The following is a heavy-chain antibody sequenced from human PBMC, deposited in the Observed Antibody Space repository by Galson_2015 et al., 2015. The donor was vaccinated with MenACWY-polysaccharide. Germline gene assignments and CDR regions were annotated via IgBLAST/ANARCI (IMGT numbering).Heavy chain of an antibody. V-gene: IGHV3-7*03. CDR1: GFTFNNYW. Sequence: SLRLSCAASGFTFNNYWMSWVRQAPGKGLEWVANIKVDGSERHYVDSVKGRFTISRDNAKNSLYLQMLSLRAEDTAVYYCARDRSSSSSGFSDYWGQGALVPVSS. J-gene: IGHJ4*02. D-gene: IGHD6-6*01. CDR3: ARDRSSSSSGFSDY. CDR2: IKVDGSER.